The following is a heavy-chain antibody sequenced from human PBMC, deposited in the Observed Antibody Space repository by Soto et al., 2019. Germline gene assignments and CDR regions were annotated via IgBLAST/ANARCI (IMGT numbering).Heavy chain of an antibody. V-gene: IGHV1-69*13. Sequence: SVKVSCKASGGTFYTYTFSWVRQAPGQGLEWMGSITPIYPTTNYAEKFQGRLTVTADGSTNTAYMELNSLTSDDTAVYYCARIPRYSFPTSDDLDSWGQGTLVTV. CDR2: ITPIYPTT. CDR3: ARIPRYSFPTSDDLDS. CDR1: GGTFYTYT. J-gene: IGHJ4*02. D-gene: IGHD5-18*01.